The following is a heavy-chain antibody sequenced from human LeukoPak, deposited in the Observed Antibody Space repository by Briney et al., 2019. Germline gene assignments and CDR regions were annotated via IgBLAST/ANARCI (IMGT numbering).Heavy chain of an antibody. J-gene: IGHJ4*02. V-gene: IGHV4-34*01. CDR2: MSPSGSP. CDR1: GGSFSDYY. D-gene: IGHD5-18*01. Sequence: SETLSLTCAVYGGSFSDYYWTWIRQTPGRGLEWIGDMSPSGSPNYNPSLKSRVTISVDTSKNQFSLKLRSVTAADTAVYYCARGDTASYWGQGTLVTVSS. CDR3: ARGDTASY.